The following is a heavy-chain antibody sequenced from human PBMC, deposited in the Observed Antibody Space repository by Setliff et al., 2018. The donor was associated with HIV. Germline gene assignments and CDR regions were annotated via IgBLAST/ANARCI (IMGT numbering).Heavy chain of an antibody. J-gene: IGHJ4*02. CDR1: GGSISSHY. D-gene: IGHD5-18*01. Sequence: PSETLSLTCTVSGGSISSHYWSWIRQPPGKGLEWIGYIYYSGSTNYNPSLKSRVIISGDTSKNQSSLKLSSVTAADAAVYYCARDYGYTDGYTFFDSWGQGTLVTVSS. V-gene: IGHV4-59*11. CDR3: ARDYGYTDGYTFFDS. CDR2: IYYSGST.